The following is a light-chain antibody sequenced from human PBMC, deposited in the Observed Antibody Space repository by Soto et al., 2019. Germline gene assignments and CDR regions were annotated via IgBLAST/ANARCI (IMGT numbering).Light chain of an antibody. CDR2: DVS. V-gene: IGLV2-14*03. CDR1: SSDVGAYTF. Sequence: QYALTQPASVSGSPGQSITISCTGTSSDVGAYTFVSWYQQHPDKVPKLMIFDVSRRPSGVSDCFSGSKSDNTASLTISGLQPEDEADYYCSSYTSSSTHVFGSGTKVTVL. CDR3: SSYTSSSTHV. J-gene: IGLJ1*01.